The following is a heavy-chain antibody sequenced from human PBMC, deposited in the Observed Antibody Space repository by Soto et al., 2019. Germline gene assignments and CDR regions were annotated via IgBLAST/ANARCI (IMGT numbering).Heavy chain of an antibody. V-gene: IGHV1-2*02. Sequence: QVHLVQSGAEGKKPGASVRVSCKASGYTFTDYYIHWVRQAPGQGLEWMGWTNPNSDGAHYAQKFQGRVTMTRDKSTRTAYMEVNRLRSDDTAVYFCARGGGSGWHGDWFDPWGQGTLVTVSS. D-gene: IGHD6-19*01. J-gene: IGHJ5*02. CDR1: GYTFTDYY. CDR3: ARGGGSGWHGDWFDP. CDR2: TNPNSDGA.